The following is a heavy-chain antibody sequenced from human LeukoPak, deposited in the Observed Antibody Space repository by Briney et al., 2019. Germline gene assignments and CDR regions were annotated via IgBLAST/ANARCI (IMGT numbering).Heavy chain of an antibody. CDR1: GFTFSTYA. Sequence: PGGSLRLSCAASGFTFSTYAMSWVRQAPGKGLEWVSAISGSGGKTYYADSVKGRFTISRDNSKNTLYLQMNSLRAEDTAVYYCAKSWWDVYNYPDYWGLGTLVTVSS. CDR2: ISGSGGKT. J-gene: IGHJ4*02. D-gene: IGHD5-24*01. V-gene: IGHV3-23*01. CDR3: AKSWWDVYNYPDY.